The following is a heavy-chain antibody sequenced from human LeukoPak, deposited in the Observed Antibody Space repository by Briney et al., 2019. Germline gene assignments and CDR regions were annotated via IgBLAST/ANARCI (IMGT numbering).Heavy chain of an antibody. D-gene: IGHD3-10*02. J-gene: IGHJ6*04. CDR1: GFTFSSYE. CDR3: AELGITMIGGV. Sequence: PGGALRLSCAASGFTFSSYEMNWVRQAPGKGLEWVSYINSRCSTIYYADSVKGGFTISRDNAKNSLYLQMNSLRAEDTAVYYCAELGITMIGGVWGKGTTVTISS. V-gene: IGHV3-48*03. CDR2: INSRCSTI.